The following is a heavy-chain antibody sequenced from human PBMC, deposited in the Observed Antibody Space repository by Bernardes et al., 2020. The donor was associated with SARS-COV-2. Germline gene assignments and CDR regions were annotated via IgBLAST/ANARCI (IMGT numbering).Heavy chain of an antibody. CDR1: GFTFRDYY. V-gene: IGHV3-11*06. CDR2: TSDSGNYE. J-gene: IGHJ4*02. D-gene: IGHD2-21*01. Sequence: GGSLRLSCAASGFTFRDYYMIWIRQAPGKGLEWISYTSDSGNYERHADSVKGRFTISRDNSQNSLFLQMNSLRAEDTAVYYCARGLSNCGGDCYDFWGQGTLVTVSS. CDR3: ARGLSNCGGDCYDF.